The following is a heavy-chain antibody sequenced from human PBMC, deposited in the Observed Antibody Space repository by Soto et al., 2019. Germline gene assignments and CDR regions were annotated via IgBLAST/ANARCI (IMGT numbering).Heavy chain of an antibody. CDR1: GFTFSSYA. Sequence: GGSLRLSCAASGFTFSSYAMSWVRQAPGKGLEWVSAISGSGGSTYYADSVKGRFTISRDNSKNTLYLQMNSLRAEDTAVYYCAKSPPYCGGDCYWPFDYWGQGTLVTVSS. CDR2: ISGSGGST. J-gene: IGHJ4*02. V-gene: IGHV3-23*01. CDR3: AKSPPYCGGDCYWPFDY. D-gene: IGHD2-21*02.